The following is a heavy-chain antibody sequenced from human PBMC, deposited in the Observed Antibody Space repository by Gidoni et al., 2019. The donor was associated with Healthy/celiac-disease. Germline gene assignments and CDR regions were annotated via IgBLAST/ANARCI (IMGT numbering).Heavy chain of an antibody. D-gene: IGHD3-3*01. V-gene: IGHV1-69*01. J-gene: IGHJ4*02. Sequence: QVQLVQSGAEVKKPGSSVKVSCKASGGTFSSYAISWVRQGPGQGLEWMGGIIPIFGTANYAQKFQGRVTITADESTSTAYMELSSLGPEDTAVYYCAREGRSGSRNFDYWGQGTLVTVSS. CDR3: AREGRSGSRNFDY. CDR2: IIPIFGTA. CDR1: GGTFSSYA.